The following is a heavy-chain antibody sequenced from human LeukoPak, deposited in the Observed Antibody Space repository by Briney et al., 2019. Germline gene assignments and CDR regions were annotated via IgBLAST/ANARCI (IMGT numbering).Heavy chain of an antibody. D-gene: IGHD2-21*02. CDR3: ITDILYCVSDGCYLNDY. CDR2: IKRRSDGGTT. Sequence: PGGSLRLSCAASGFTFSDAWMTWVRQVPGKGLEWVGRIKRRSDGGTTDYAAPVKGRFSISRDDSENTLYLQMNSLKTEDTAVYYCITDILYCVSDGCYLNDYWGQGTLVTVSS. J-gene: IGHJ4*02. CDR1: GFTFSDAW. V-gene: IGHV3-15*01.